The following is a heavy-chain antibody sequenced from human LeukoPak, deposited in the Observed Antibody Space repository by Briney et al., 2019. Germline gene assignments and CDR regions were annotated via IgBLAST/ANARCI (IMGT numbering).Heavy chain of an antibody. D-gene: IGHD6-13*01. CDR1: GFTFSSYW. V-gene: IGHV3-23*01. CDR3: AKDLRTAAGPGYFQH. J-gene: IGHJ1*01. Sequence: GGSLRLSCAASGFTFSSYWMHWVRQAPGKGLEWVSAISGSGGSTNYADSVKGRFTISRDNSKNTLYLQMNSLRAEDTAVYYCAKDLRTAAGPGYFQHWGQGTLVTVSS. CDR2: ISGSGGST.